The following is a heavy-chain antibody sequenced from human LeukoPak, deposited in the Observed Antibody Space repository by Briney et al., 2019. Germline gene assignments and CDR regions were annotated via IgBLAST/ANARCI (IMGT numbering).Heavy chain of an antibody. D-gene: IGHD1-26*01. Sequence: GRSLRLSCAASGFTFGDYAMSWVRQAPGKGLEWVSGISGSGGSTYYADSVKGRFTISRDNSKNTLYLQMNSLRAEDTAVYYCAKEVGGSYYPKNNWFDPWGQGTLVTVSS. CDR2: ISGSGGST. CDR3: AKEVGGSYYPKNNWFDP. CDR1: GFTFGDYA. V-gene: IGHV3-23*01. J-gene: IGHJ5*02.